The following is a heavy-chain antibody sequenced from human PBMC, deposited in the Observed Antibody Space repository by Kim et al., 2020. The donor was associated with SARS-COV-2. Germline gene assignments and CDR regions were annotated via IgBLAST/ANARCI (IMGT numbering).Heavy chain of an antibody. J-gene: IGHJ5*02. Sequence: SETLSLTCTVSDDYIRSGDYYWSWIRQPPGKGLEWIGNIHYTGSTRYNPSLKSRFTISIDSSKNQFSLTLTSVTAADTAVYYCARAYFDWWFAPWGQGAPVTVPS. CDR2: IHYTGST. CDR3: ARAYFDWWFAP. D-gene: IGHD3-9*01. CDR1: DDYIRSGDYY. V-gene: IGHV4-30-4*01.